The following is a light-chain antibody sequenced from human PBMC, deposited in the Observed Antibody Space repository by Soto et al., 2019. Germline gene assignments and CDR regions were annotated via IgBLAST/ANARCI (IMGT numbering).Light chain of an antibody. CDR3: QNYDSAPLT. CDR1: RGVGND. CDR2: DAS. J-gene: IGKJ4*01. V-gene: IGKV1-27*01. Sequence: DIQMTQSPSSLSASVGDRVTIACRASRGVGNDLAWYQQKPGKVPKLLVYDASSVQSGVPSRFSASGSGTDFTLTISSLQPVDFATYYCQNYDSAPLTFGGGTRV.